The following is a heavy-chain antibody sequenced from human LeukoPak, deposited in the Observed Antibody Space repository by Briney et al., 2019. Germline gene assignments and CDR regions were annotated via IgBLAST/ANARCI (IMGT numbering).Heavy chain of an antibody. CDR3: ARVYYPGDFFDY. D-gene: IGHD3-10*01. J-gene: IGHJ4*02. CDR1: GGSISGYY. V-gene: IGHV4-59*01. Sequence: SGTLSLTCTVSGGSISGYYWSWIRQPPGKGLEWIGYIYYSGSTNYNPSLKSRVTISVDTSKNQFSLKLSSVTAADTAVYYCARVYYPGDFFDYWGQGTLVTVSS. CDR2: IYYSGST.